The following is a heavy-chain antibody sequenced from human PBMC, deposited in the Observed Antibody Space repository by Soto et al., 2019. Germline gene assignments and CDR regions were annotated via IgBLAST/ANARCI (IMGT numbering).Heavy chain of an antibody. J-gene: IGHJ5*01. CDR3: ARQRGFGDVFDS. CDR1: GASISSYY. Sequence: QVQLQESGPGLVKPAETLSLTCTVTGASISSYYWTWIRQPPGKGLEWIGYIYSSGDTNYNPSLKSRVTISVDTSKNHFSLKLNSVTAADTAVYYCARQRGFGDVFDSWGQGTLVTVSS. D-gene: IGHD3-10*01. CDR2: IYSSGDT. V-gene: IGHV4-59*01.